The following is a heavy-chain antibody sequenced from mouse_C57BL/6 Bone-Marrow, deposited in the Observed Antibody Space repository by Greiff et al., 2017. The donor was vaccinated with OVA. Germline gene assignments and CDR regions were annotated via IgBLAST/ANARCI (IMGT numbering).Heavy chain of an antibody. Sequence: QVHVKQSGAELARPGASVKLSCKASGYTFTSYGISWVKQRTGQGLEWIGEIYPRSGNTYYNEKFKGKATLTADKSSSTAYMELRSLTSEDSAVYFCAMDYDYDGYAMDYWGQGTSVTVSS. V-gene: IGHV1-81*01. D-gene: IGHD2-4*01. CDR3: AMDYDYDGYAMDY. CDR1: GYTFTSYG. CDR2: IYPRSGNT. J-gene: IGHJ4*01.